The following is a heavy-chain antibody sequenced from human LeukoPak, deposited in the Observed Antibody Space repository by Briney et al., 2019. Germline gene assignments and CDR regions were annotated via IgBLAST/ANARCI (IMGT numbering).Heavy chain of an antibody. CDR3: ASSSAYYYGSGSFDY. CDR1: GYTFTSYG. Sequence: SVNVSCKASGYTFTSYGISWVRQAPGQGLEWMGWISAYNGNTNYAQKLQGRVTMTTDTSTSTAYMELRSLRSDDTAVYYCASSSAYYYGSGSFDYWGQGTLVTVSP. D-gene: IGHD3-10*01. V-gene: IGHV1-18*01. J-gene: IGHJ4*02. CDR2: ISAYNGNT.